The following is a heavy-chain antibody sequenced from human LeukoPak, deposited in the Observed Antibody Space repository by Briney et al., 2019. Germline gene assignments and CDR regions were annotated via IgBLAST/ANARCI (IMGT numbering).Heavy chain of an antibody. CDR3: TTDPYYYYYGMDV. CDR1: GFTFSSYA. Sequence: GGSLRLSCAASGFTFSSYAMSWVRQAPGKGLEWVSAISGSGGSTYYADSVKGRFTISRDNSKNTLYLQMNSLKTEDTAVYYCTTDPYYYYYGMDVWGQGTTVTVSS. V-gene: IGHV3-23*01. J-gene: IGHJ6*02. CDR2: ISGSGGST.